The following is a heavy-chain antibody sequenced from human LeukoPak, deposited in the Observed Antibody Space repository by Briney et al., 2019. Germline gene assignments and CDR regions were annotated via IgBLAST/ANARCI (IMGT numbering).Heavy chain of an antibody. V-gene: IGHV4-59*11. D-gene: IGHD2-15*01. J-gene: IGHJ5*02. CDR1: GGSLSGHY. CDR2: IYYSGTT. Sequence: PSETLSLTCTVSGGSLSGHYWSWIRQPPGKGLEWIGYIYYSGTTNYNPSLKSRVTISLDTSKNQFSLEISSVTAADTAVYYCARMDAASWFDPWGQGTLVTVSS. CDR3: ARMDAASWFDP.